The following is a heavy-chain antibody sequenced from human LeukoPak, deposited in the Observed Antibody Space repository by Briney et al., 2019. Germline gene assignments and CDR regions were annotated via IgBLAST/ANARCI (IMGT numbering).Heavy chain of an antibody. D-gene: IGHD5-12*01. Sequence: PGGSLRLSCAASGFTFSSYEMNWVRQAPGKGLEWVSYISSSGSTIYYADSVKGRFTISRDNAKNSLYLQMNSLRAEDTAVYYCARDQYSGYDWGLFDYWGQGTLVTVSS. V-gene: IGHV3-48*03. J-gene: IGHJ4*02. CDR2: ISSSGSTI. CDR1: GFTFSSYE. CDR3: ARDQYSGYDWGLFDY.